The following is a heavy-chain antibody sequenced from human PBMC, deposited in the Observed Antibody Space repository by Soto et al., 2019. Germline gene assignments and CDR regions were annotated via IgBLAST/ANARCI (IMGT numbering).Heavy chain of an antibody. CDR1: GYTFTSYG. Sequence: KVSCKASGYTFTSYGISWVRQAPGQGLEFMGGIIPTFGTTNYAHKFRGRVTITADESTGTAYMELSSLRSDDTAVYYCAGASDSTWYNWLDPWGQGTLVTVS. CDR3: AGASDSTWYNWLDP. V-gene: IGHV1-69*01. D-gene: IGHD5-18*01. J-gene: IGHJ5*02. CDR2: IIPTFGTT.